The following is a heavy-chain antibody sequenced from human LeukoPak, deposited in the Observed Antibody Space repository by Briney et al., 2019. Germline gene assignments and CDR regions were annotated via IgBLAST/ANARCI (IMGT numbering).Heavy chain of an antibody. Sequence: ASVKVSCKASGYTFTGYYMHWVRQAPGQGLEWMGWISAYNGNTNYAQKLQGRVTMTTDTSTSTAYMELRSLRSDDTAVYYCARRRITMVRGVIIGAFDIWGQGTMVTVSS. CDR3: ARRRITMVRGVIIGAFDI. V-gene: IGHV1-18*04. D-gene: IGHD3-10*01. J-gene: IGHJ3*02. CDR2: ISAYNGNT. CDR1: GYTFTGYY.